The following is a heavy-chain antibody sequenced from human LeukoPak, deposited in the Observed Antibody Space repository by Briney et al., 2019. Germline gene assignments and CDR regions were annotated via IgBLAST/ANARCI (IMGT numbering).Heavy chain of an antibody. V-gene: IGHV3-48*04. Sequence: GGSLRLSCAASGFTFSSYSMNWVRQAPGKGLEWVSYISSSSSTIYYADSAKGRFTISRDNAKNSLYLRMNSLRAEDTAVYYCASPWSSSPFDYWGQGTLVTVSS. CDR3: ASPWSSSPFDY. J-gene: IGHJ4*02. D-gene: IGHD6-6*01. CDR1: GFTFSSYS. CDR2: ISSSSSTI.